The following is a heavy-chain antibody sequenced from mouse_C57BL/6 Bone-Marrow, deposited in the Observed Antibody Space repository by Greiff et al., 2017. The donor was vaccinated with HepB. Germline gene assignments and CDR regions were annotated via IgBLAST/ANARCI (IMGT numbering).Heavy chain of an antibody. CDR3: ARTTVVPGYLDY. D-gene: IGHD1-1*01. CDR1: GFTFTDYY. Sequence: EVQVVESGGGLVQPGGSLSLSCAASGFTFTDYYMSWVRQPPGKALEWLGFIRNKANGYTTEYSASVKGRFTISRDNSQSILYLQMNALRAEDSATYYCARTTVVPGYLDYWGQGTTLTVSS. CDR2: IRNKANGYTT. J-gene: IGHJ2*01. V-gene: IGHV7-3*01.